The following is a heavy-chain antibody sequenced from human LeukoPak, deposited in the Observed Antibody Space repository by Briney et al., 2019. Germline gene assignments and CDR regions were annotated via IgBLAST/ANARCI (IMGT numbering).Heavy chain of an antibody. CDR1: GGSISTYY. V-gene: IGHV4-59*08. J-gene: IGHJ4*02. CDR2: ISYSGST. Sequence: SETLSLTCTVSGGSISTYYWSWIRQPPGKGLEWIGYISYSGSTNYNPSLKSRVTISLDTSKNQFALKLSSVTAADTAVYYCARSIIGTRSKFDYWGQGTLITVSS. D-gene: IGHD1/OR15-1a*01. CDR3: ARSIIGTRSKFDY.